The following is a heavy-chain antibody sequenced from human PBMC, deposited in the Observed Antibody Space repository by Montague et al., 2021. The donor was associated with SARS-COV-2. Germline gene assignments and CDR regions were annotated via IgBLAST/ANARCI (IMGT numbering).Heavy chain of an antibody. D-gene: IGHD1-26*01. CDR1: GFTFSSYA. CDR3: ARPESGSYYAPNDY. J-gene: IGHJ4*02. V-gene: IGHV3-30*04. CDR2: ISYDGNNK. Sequence: SLRLSCAASGFTFSSYAMQWVRQAPVKGLEWVALISYDGNNKFYXDSXHVRFTISRDNSKNTLYLQMNSLRAEDTAVYYCARPESGSYYAPNDYWGQGTLVTVSS.